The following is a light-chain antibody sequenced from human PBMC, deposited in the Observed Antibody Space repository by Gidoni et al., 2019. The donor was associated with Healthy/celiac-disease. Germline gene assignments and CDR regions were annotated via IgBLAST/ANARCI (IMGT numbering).Light chain of an antibody. CDR2: DAS. V-gene: IGKV1-33*01. J-gene: IGKJ3*01. CDR1: QDISNY. CDR3: QQYDNLIFT. Sequence: SPSSLSASVGDRVTITCQESQDISNYLNWYQQKTGKAPKLLIYDASNLETGVPSRFSGSRHGTDFTFTISSLQPEDIATYYCQQYDNLIFTFGPGTKVDIK.